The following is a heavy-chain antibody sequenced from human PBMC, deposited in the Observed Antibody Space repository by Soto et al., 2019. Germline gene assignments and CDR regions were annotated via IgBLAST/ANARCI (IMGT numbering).Heavy chain of an antibody. CDR1: GVSVSSGSYY. V-gene: IGHV4-61*01. CDR2: IYYSGST. CDR3: ARIDSSGYYLVY. D-gene: IGHD3-22*01. Sequence: SETLSLTCPVSGVSVSSGSYYWSWIRQPPGKGLEWIGYIYYSGSTNYNPSLKSRVTISVDTSKNQFSLKLSSVTAADTAVYYCARIDSSGYYLVYWGQGTLVTVSS. J-gene: IGHJ4*02.